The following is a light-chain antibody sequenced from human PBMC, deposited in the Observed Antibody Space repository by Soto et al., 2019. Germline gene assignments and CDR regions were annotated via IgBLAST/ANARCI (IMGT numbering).Light chain of an antibody. J-gene: IGKJ1*01. CDR2: GAS. CDR3: QQYAASPRT. V-gene: IGKV3-20*01. Sequence: EIVLTQSPGTLSLSPRERATLSCRASQSVSDNYLAWYQHKPGQAPRLLIYGASSRAPGIPDGFSGSGSGTDFTLTISRLEPEDFAIDYCQQYAASPRTFGQGTQVEVK. CDR1: QSVSDNY.